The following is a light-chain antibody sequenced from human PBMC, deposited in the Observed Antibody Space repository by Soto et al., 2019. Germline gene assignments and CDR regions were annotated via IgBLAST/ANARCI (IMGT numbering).Light chain of an antibody. J-gene: IGKJ1*01. CDR3: QQYGSSAWT. CDR2: GAS. Sequence: EIVLTQSPCAVSFSPVERATLSGRASQSVSSSYLAWYQQKPGQAPRLLIYGASSRATGIPDRFSGSGSGTDFTLTISRLEPEDFAVYYCQQYGSSAWTFGQGTKVDIK. CDR1: QSVSSSY. V-gene: IGKV3-20*01.